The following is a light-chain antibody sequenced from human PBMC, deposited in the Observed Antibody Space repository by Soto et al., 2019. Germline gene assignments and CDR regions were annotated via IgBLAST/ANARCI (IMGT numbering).Light chain of an antibody. Sequence: DIQMTQSPSSLSASVGDRVTITCRASQGISNNLAWYQQKPGKVPKLLLFAASTLQSGVPSGFSGSGSGTDFTLTISSLQPEDVATYYCQKYNSAPFTFGQGTRLDIK. CDR3: QKYNSAPFT. CDR1: QGISNN. CDR2: AAS. V-gene: IGKV1-27*01. J-gene: IGKJ5*01.